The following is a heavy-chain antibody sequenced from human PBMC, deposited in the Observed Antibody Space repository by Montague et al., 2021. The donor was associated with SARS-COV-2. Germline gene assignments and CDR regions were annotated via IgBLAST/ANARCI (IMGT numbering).Heavy chain of an antibody. Sequence: SETLSLTCAVYGGSFSGYYWSWIRQPPGKGLEWIGEINHSGSTNYNPSLKSRVTISVDTSKNRFSLKLSSVTAADTAVYYCARVRYYGSGTSLGMDVWGQGTTATVSS. D-gene: IGHD3-10*01. J-gene: IGHJ6*02. CDR3: ARVRYYGSGTSLGMDV. CDR2: INHSGST. CDR1: GGSFSGYY. V-gene: IGHV4-34*01.